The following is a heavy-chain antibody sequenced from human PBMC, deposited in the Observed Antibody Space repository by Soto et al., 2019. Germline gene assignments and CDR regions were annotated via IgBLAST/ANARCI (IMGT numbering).Heavy chain of an antibody. J-gene: IGHJ4*02. CDR2: IYYSGST. CDR1: GGSISSGDYY. Sequence: QVQLQESGPGLVKPSQTLSLTCTVSGGSISSGDYYWSWIRQPPGKGLEWIGYIYYSGSTYYNPSLKSRATISVDTSKTHFSLRLSSVTAADTDVYYCARGSGGIAARPLGYWGQGTLVTVSS. D-gene: IGHD6-6*01. V-gene: IGHV4-30-4*01. CDR3: ARGSGGIAARPLGY.